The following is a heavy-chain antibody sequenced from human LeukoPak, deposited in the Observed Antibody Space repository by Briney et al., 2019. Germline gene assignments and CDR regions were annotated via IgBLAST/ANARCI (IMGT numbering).Heavy chain of an antibody. CDR3: ARRQVGVLSGDFYYNYMDV. J-gene: IGHJ6*03. CDR2: SDDRGPA. CDR1: GYAIISGGFS. V-gene: IGHV4-30-2*02. Sequence: ASQTLSLTCTVSGYAIISGGFSWNWIRQPPGKGLEWIGCSDDRGPAHYNPSLKSRFTISVDTSKNQFSLKLTSVTAADTAIYYCARRQVGVLSGDFYYNYMDVWGKGTTVTVSS. D-gene: IGHD1-26*01.